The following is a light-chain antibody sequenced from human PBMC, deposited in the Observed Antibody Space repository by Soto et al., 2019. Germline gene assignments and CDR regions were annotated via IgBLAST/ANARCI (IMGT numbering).Light chain of an antibody. Sequence: DIQMTQSPSTLSASVGDRVTITCRASQSISAWLAWYQQKPGKAPKLLIYDASSLESGVPSRFSSSGSGTEFTLTISSLQPDDFATYYCQQYNSYSPLTFGGGTKVDI. J-gene: IGKJ4*01. CDR1: QSISAW. V-gene: IGKV1-5*01. CDR2: DAS. CDR3: QQYNSYSPLT.